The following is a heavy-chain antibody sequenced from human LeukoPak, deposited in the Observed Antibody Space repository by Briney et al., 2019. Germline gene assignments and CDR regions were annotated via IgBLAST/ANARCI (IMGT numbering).Heavy chain of an antibody. CDR1: GFTFSSYS. CDR2: ISSSSSYI. V-gene: IGHV3-21*01. J-gene: IGHJ4*02. Sequence: GGSLRLSCAASGFTFSSYSMNWVRQAPGKGLEWVSSISSSSSYIYYADSVKGRFTISRDNTKNSLYLQMNSLRAEDTAAYYCARVGGYSYGYLDYWGQGTLVTVSS. D-gene: IGHD5-18*01. CDR3: ARVGGYSYGYLDY.